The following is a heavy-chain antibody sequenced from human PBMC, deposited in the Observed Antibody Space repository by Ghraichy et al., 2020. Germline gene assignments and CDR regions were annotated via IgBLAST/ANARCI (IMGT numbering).Heavy chain of an antibody. V-gene: IGHV3-30*03. CDR2: ISYDGSNK. J-gene: IGHJ6*02. Sequence: GGSLRLSCAASGFTFSSYGMHWVRQAPGKGLEWVAVISYDGSNKYYADSVKGRFTISRDNSKNTLYLQMNSLRAEDTAVYYSGVGEDYYYYYGMDVWGQGTTVTVSS. CDR1: GFTFSSYG. CDR3: GVGEDYYYYYGMDV. D-gene: IGHD1-26*01.